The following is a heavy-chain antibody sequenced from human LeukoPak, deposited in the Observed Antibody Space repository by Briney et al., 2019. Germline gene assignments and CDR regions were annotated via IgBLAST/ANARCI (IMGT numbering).Heavy chain of an antibody. J-gene: IGHJ4*02. CDR2: IYYSGST. CDR1: GGSISSSSYY. Sequence: SETLSLTCTVSGGSISSSSYYWGWIRQPPGKGLEWIGSIYYSGSTYYNPSLKSRVTISVDTSKNQFSLKLSSVTAADTAVYYCAGQDIWLLPLWGQGTLVTVSS. CDR3: AGQDIWLLPL. D-gene: IGHD3-22*01. V-gene: IGHV4-39*01.